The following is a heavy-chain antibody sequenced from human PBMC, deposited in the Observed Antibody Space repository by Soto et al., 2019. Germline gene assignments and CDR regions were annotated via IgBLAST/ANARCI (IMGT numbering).Heavy chain of an antibody. D-gene: IGHD1-7*01. CDR3: ARSAGTTNYYYGMDV. J-gene: IGHJ6*02. CDR1: GGTFSSYA. CDR2: IIPIFGTA. V-gene: IGHV1-69*13. Sequence: ASVKVSCKASGGTFSSYAISWVRQAPGQGLEWMGGIIPIFGTANYAQKFQGRVTITADESTSTAYMELSSLRSEDTAVYYCARSAGTTNYYYGMDVWGQGTTVTVSS.